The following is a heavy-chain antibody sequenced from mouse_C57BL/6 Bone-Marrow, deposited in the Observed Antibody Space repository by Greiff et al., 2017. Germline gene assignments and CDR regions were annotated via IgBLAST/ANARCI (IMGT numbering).Heavy chain of an antibody. CDR2: IWSGGST. CDR3: ARDYGSSYDWYFDV. J-gene: IGHJ1*03. Sequence: VQLQQSGPGLVQPSQSRSITCTVSGFSLTSYGVHWVRQSPGKGLEWLGVIWSGGSTDYNAAFISRLSISKDNSKSQVFFKMNSLQADDTAIYYCARDYGSSYDWYFDVWGTGTTVTVSS. CDR1: GFSLTSYG. V-gene: IGHV2-2*01. D-gene: IGHD1-1*01.